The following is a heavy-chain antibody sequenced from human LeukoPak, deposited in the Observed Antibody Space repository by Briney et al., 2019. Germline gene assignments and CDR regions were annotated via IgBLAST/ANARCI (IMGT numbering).Heavy chain of an antibody. CDR1: GGSFSGYY. CDR2: INHSGST. D-gene: IGHD2-15*01. V-gene: IGHV4-34*01. Sequence: SETLSLTCAVYGGSFSGYYWSWIRQPPGKGLEWIGEINHSGSTNYNPSLKSRVTISVDTSKNQFSLKLSSVTAADTAVYYCASSKLPPRAEAFDIWGQGTMVTVSS. CDR3: ASSKLPPRAEAFDI. J-gene: IGHJ3*02.